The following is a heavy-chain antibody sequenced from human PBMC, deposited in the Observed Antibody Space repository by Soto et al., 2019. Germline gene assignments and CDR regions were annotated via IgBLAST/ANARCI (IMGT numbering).Heavy chain of an antibody. CDR3: ASGGIAAAVPEGYYYGMDV. Sequence: GESLQISFKSFWYSFTSLWIARVRPMPRKGLEWMGIIYPGDSDTRYNPSFQSQVTISVDKSISTAYLQWSSLKASDTAMYYCASGGIAAAVPEGYYYGMDVWGQGNTGTGSS. CDR2: IYPGDSDT. J-gene: IGHJ6*02. V-gene: IGHV5-51*03. CDR1: WYSFTSLW. D-gene: IGHD6-13*01.